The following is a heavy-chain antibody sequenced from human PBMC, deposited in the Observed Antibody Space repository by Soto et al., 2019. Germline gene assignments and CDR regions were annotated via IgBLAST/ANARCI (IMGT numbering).Heavy chain of an antibody. D-gene: IGHD6-19*01. CDR3: ARHIAVAATNNNWFDP. J-gene: IGHJ5*02. Sequence: PGGSLRLSCAASGFTFSDYYMSWIRQAPGKGLEWVSYISSSSSYTNYADSVKGRFTISRDNAKNSLYLQMNSLRAEDTAVYYCARHIAVAATNNNWFDPWGQGTLVTVSS. CDR2: ISSSSSYT. CDR1: GFTFSDYY. V-gene: IGHV3-11*03.